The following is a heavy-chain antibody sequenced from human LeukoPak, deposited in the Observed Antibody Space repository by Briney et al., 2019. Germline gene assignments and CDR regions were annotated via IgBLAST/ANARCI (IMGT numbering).Heavy chain of an antibody. V-gene: IGHV3-30*04. CDR2: ISYDGSNK. CDR3: ARAEAGFYSGSYYGLFDY. Sequence: GRSLRLSCAASGFTFSSYAMHWVRQAPGKGLEWVAVISYDGSNKYYADSVKGRFTISRDNSKNTLYLQMNSLRAEDTAVYYCARAEAGFYSGSYYGLFDYWGQGTLVTVSS. J-gene: IGHJ4*02. D-gene: IGHD1-26*01. CDR1: GFTFSSYA.